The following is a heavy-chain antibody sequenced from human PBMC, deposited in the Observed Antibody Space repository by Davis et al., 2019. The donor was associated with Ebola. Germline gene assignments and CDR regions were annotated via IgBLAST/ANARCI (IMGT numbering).Heavy chain of an antibody. CDR3: AKALLRLGELSLISGFDY. Sequence: SCKASGFTFSSYGMHWVRQAPGKGLEWVAVIWYDGSNKYYADSVKGRFTISRDNSKNTLYLQMNSLRAEDTAVYYCAKALLRLGELSLISGFDYWGQGTLVTVSS. CDR2: IWYDGSNK. CDR1: GFTFSSYG. V-gene: IGHV3-33*06. J-gene: IGHJ4*02. D-gene: IGHD3-16*02.